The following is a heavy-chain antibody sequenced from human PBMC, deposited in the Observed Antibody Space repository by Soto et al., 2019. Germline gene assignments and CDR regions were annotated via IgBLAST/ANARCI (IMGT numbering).Heavy chain of an antibody. CDR3: AKDRHPDGFWPFDH. V-gene: IGHV3-23*04. Sequence: EVQLVESGGGLVQPGGSLRLWCVASGLAFSTYTMNWFRRAPGRGLEWLSGIYGGGDEKFYADSVKGRFTISRDNSRSTLYLEMNYLRSDDTATYYCAKDRHPDGFWPFDHWGRGTLIIVSS. CDR2: IYGGGDEK. D-gene: IGHD3-3*01. J-gene: IGHJ4*02. CDR1: GLAFSTYT.